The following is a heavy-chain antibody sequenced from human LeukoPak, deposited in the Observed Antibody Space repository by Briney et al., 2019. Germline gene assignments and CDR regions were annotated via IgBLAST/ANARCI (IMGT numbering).Heavy chain of an antibody. V-gene: IGHV4-59*01. D-gene: IGHD3-22*01. CDR3: ARVGDTSSYFYYFDY. J-gene: IGHJ4*02. CDR2: IADSGST. CDR1: GSMYNYY. Sequence: SETLSLTCTVSGSMYNYYWSWIRQPPGKVLEWIGYIADSGSTNYNPSLKSRVTISVDTSKNRFSLKLSSVTAADTAVYYCARVGDTSSYFYYFDYWGQGTLVTVSS.